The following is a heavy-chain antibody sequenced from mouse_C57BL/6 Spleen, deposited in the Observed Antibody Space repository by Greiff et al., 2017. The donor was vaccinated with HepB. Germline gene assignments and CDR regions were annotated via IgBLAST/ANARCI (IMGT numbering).Heavy chain of an antibody. J-gene: IGHJ2*01. CDR1: GFTFSSYG. V-gene: IGHV5-6*01. Sequence: VQLKESGGDLVKPGGSLKLSCAASGFTFSSYGMSWVRQTPDKRLEWVATISSGGSYTYYPDSVKGRFTISRDNAKNPLYLQMSSLKSEDTAMYYCARQEITTVVASDYWGQGTTLTVSS. D-gene: IGHD1-1*01. CDR3: ARQEITTVVASDY. CDR2: ISSGGSYT.